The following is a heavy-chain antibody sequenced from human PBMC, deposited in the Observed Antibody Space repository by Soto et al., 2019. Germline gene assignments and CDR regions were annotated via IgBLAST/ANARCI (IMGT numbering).Heavy chain of an antibody. CDR3: ARGELWFGDTNWFDP. CDR1: DGNISSGGYY. Sequence: QSHTSIVVDGNISSGGYYWSWIRKHPGKGLEWIGYIYYSGSTYYNPSLKSRVTISVDTSKNQFSLKLSSVTAADTAVYYCARGELWFGDTNWFDPRGQGTLVTVSS. V-gene: IGHV4-31*03. D-gene: IGHD3-10*01. CDR2: IYYSGST. J-gene: IGHJ5*02.